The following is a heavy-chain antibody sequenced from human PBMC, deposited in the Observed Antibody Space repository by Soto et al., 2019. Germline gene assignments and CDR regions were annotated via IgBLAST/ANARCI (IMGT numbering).Heavy chain of an antibody. CDR2: IYYSGPT. CDR3: ARGYSHYAN. V-gene: IGHV4-61*01. CDR1: GGSVSRDSNF. Sequence: ASETLSLTCTVSGGSVSRDSNFWSWIRQPPGKGLEWIGYIYYSGPTRYNPSLESRVTISIDSSKNQVSLNLTSVTAAETAVYYCARGYSHYANWGRGTLVTVSS. D-gene: IGHD4-4*01. J-gene: IGHJ4*02.